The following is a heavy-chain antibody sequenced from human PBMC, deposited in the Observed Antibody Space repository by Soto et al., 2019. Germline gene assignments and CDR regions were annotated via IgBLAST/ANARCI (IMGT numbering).Heavy chain of an antibody. J-gene: IGHJ6*02. D-gene: IGHD3-3*01. CDR2: IKQDGSEK. Sequence: EVQLVESGGGLVQPGGSLRLSCAASGFTFSSYWMSWVRQAPGKGLEWVANIKQDGSEKYYVDSVKGRFTIPRDNAKNSLYLQMNSLRAVDTAVYYCARAPTYYDFWSGPFGRYGMDVWGQGTTVTVSS. CDR1: GFTFSSYW. CDR3: ARAPTYYDFWSGPFGRYGMDV. V-gene: IGHV3-7*05.